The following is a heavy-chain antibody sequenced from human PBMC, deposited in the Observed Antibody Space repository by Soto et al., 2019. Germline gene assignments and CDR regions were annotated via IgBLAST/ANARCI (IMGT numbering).Heavy chain of an antibody. CDR3: ARHSSSYFYYYYGMDV. V-gene: IGHV5-51*01. CDR1: GYSFTSYW. D-gene: IGHD6-6*01. Sequence: PXDSLKISCKCSGYSFTSYWIGLVRQMPGKGLEWMGIIYPGDSDTRYSPSFQGQVTISADKSISTAYLQWSSLKASDTAMYYCARHSSSYFYYYYGMDVWGQGTTVTVSS. CDR2: IYPGDSDT. J-gene: IGHJ6*02.